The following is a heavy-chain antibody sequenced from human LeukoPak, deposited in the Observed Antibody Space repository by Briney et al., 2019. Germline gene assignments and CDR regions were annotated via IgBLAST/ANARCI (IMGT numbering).Heavy chain of an antibody. CDR3: ARAVIAPDNWFDP. CDR2: INPNSGGT. Sequence: ASVKVSCKASGYTFTGYYMHWVRQAPGQGLEWMGWINPNSGGTNYAQKFQGRVTMTGDTSISTAYMELSRLRSDDTAVYYCARAVIAPDNWFDPWGQGTLVTVSS. J-gene: IGHJ5*02. CDR1: GYTFTGYY. D-gene: IGHD6-25*01. V-gene: IGHV1-2*02.